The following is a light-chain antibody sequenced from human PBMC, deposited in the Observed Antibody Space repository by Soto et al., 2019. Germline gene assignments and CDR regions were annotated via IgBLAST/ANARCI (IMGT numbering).Light chain of an antibody. CDR3: SSYAATSSLV. J-gene: IGLJ3*02. V-gene: IGLV2-14*01. CDR1: SRDIGTYNF. Sequence: QSALTQPASVSGSPGQSITMSCTGSSRDIGTYNFVSWYQQHADKAPRLILYEVSNRPSGVSSRFSGSKSGNSASLTISGLQPEDEAHYFCSSYAATSSLVFGGGTKLTVL. CDR2: EVS.